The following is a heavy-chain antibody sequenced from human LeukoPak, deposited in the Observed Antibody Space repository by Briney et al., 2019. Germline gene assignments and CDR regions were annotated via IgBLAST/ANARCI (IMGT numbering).Heavy chain of an antibody. V-gene: IGHV3-23*01. CDR3: AKDAGPQQLVFFDS. Sequence: PGGSLRLSCAASGFTFSSYAMSWVRQAPGRGLEWVSTISADGNNIHQADSVKGRFSISRDNSGGTLYLEMNSLRAEDTAIYYCAKDAGPQQLVFFDSWGQGTLVAVSS. CDR1: GFTFSSYA. CDR2: ISADGNNI. J-gene: IGHJ4*02. D-gene: IGHD6-6*01.